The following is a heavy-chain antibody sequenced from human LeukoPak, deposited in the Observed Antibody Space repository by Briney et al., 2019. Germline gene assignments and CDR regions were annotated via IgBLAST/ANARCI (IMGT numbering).Heavy chain of an antibody. CDR3: ARGAEYYAIWRGYAGYSDY. CDR1: GYSISNGYY. J-gene: IGHJ4*02. CDR2: IYHRGST. Sequence: SETLSLTCTVSGYSISNGYYWGWIRQPPGKGLEWVGSIYHRGSTYYNPSLRSRVTISLDRSKKKFSLKLTSVTAADTAVYFCARGAEYYAIWRGYAGYSDYWGQGISVTVSS. V-gene: IGHV4-38-2*02. D-gene: IGHD3-3*01.